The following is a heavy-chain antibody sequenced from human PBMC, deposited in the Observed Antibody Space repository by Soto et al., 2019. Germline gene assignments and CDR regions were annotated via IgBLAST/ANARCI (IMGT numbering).Heavy chain of an antibody. Sequence: EVQLVESGGGLVQPGGSLRLSCAASGFSITNTWMHWVRQAPGKGLEWVGRVKSKADGGTADYAAPVKGRFTVSSDDSKNTQYLQMNSLKMADTAAYYCNSYPDFWGGHTPIWGKGTLVTVSS. D-gene: IGHD3-3*01. V-gene: IGHV3-15*07. CDR1: GFSITNTW. CDR3: NSYPDFWGGHTPI. CDR2: VKSKADGGTA. J-gene: IGHJ4*02.